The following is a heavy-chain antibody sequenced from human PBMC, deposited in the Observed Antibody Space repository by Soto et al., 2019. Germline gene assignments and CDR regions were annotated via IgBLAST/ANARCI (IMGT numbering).Heavy chain of an antibody. CDR1: GYTFRNYG. D-gene: IGHD3-3*01. CDR3: ARDLVSGSDFWRAYTGGYFEY. V-gene: IGHV1-18*01. Sequence: ASVKVSCKASGYTFRNYGITWVRQAPGQGLEWMAWISPYNGNTNYAQDLQGRVTMTTDTSTSTAYMELRSLTSEDTAMYYCARDLVSGSDFWRAYTGGYFEYWGQGTLVNVS. J-gene: IGHJ4*02. CDR2: ISPYNGNT.